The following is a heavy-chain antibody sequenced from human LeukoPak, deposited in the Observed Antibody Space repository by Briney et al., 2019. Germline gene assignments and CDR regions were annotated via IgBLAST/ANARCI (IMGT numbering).Heavy chain of an antibody. D-gene: IGHD6-13*01. CDR1: GYTFTSYG. V-gene: IGHV1-18*01. J-gene: IGHJ5*02. Sequence: GASVKVSCKASGYTFTSYGISWVRQAPGQGLEWMGWISAYNGNTNYAQKLQGRVTMTTDTSTSTAYMELRSLRSDDTAVYYCARDLSRHSSSWYDWFDPWGQGTLVTVSS. CDR3: ARDLSRHSSSWYDWFDP. CDR2: ISAYNGNT.